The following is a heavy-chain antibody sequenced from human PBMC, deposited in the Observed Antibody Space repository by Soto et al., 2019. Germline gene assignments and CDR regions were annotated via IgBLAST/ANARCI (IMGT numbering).Heavy chain of an antibody. CDR2: ISAYNGNT. D-gene: IGHD2-2*01. V-gene: IGHV1-18*01. CDR3: AREGYCSSTSCRRPNNWFDP. CDR1: GYTFTSYG. J-gene: IGHJ5*02. Sequence: ASVKVSCKASGYTFTSYGISWVRQAPGQGLEWMGWISAYNGNTNYAQKLQGRVTMTTDTSTSTAYMELRSLRSDDTAVYYCAREGYCSSTSCRRPNNWFDPWGQGTLVTVSS.